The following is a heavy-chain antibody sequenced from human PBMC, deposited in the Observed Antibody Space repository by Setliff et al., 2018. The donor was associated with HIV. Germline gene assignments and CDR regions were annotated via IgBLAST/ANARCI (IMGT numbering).Heavy chain of an antibody. CDR1: GESFSAYN. CDR2: INHSGGT. V-gene: IGHV4-34*01. J-gene: IGHJ5*02. CDR3: ARFITAAGTLLVA. Sequence: KTSETLSLTCAVYGESFSAYNWTWIRQPPGKGLEWIGEINHSGGTNYNPSLKSRVTISVDTSKNQFSLKLSSVTAADTAVYYCARFITAAGTLLVAWGQGTLVTVSS. D-gene: IGHD6-13*01.